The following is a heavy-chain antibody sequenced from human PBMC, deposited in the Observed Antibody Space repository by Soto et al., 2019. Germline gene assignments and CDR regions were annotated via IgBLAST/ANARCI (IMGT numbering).Heavy chain of an antibody. CDR1: GFTFSSYA. CDR3: REGRFSISRDSLVNTLYLQMNSLRAEDTAVYYCAKGRGQNWNFDY. V-gene: IGHV3-23*01. J-gene: IGHJ4*02. CDR2: ISGSGGTA. D-gene: IGHD3-3*01. Sequence: EVQLLESGGGSVQPGGSLRLSCAASGFTFSSYAMHWVRRPPGKGLEWVSSISGSGGTAYYADSVKGGFSIPGDPRKGMGLGFSIRWRGGTPILRGLREGRFSISRDSLVNTLYLQMNSLRAEDTAVYYCAKGRGQNWNFDYWGQGTLVTVSP.